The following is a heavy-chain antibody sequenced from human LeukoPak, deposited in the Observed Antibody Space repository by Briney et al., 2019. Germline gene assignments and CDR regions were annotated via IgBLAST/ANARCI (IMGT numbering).Heavy chain of an antibody. CDR1: GYSFTNYW. D-gene: IGHD3-22*01. CDR3: ARQAYGSHFDAFDI. Sequence: GESLKISCKGSGYSFTNYWIGWVRQMPGKGLEWMGIIYPGDSDTRYSPSFQGQVTISADKSITTAYLQWSSLKASDTAIYYCARQAYGSHFDAFDIWGQGTMVTVSS. V-gene: IGHV5-51*01. J-gene: IGHJ3*02. CDR2: IYPGDSDT.